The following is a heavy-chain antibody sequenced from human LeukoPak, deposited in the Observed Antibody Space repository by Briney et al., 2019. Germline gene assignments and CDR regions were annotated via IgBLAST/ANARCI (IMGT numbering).Heavy chain of an antibody. D-gene: IGHD5-12*01. Sequence: GGALRLSCVAAGFTFSDRYMSWIRQAPGKGMEWVAYISPSADNIHYADSVKGRFTISRDNARNSLFLQMNGLKAEDTAVYYCVTESGWLFDYWGQGTLVTVSS. V-gene: IGHV3-11*04. CDR1: GFTFSDRY. J-gene: IGHJ4*02. CDR2: ISPSADNI. CDR3: VTESGWLFDY.